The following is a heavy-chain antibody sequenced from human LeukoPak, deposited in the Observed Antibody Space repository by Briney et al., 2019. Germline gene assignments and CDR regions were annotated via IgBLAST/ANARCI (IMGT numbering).Heavy chain of an antibody. J-gene: IGHJ4*02. D-gene: IGHD3-22*01. CDR3: ARVPDYYDSSGYYTKYYFDY. V-gene: IGHV3-48*03. CDR1: GFTFSSYE. Sequence: SGGSLRLSCAASGFTFSSYEMNWVRQAPGKGLEWVSYISSSGSTIYYADSVKGRFTISRDNAKNSLYLQMNSLRAEDTAVYYCARVPDYYDSSGYYTKYYFDYWGQGTLVTVSS. CDR2: ISSSGSTI.